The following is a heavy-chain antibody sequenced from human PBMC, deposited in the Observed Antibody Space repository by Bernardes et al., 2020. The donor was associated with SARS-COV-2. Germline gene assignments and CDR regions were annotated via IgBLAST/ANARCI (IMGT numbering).Heavy chain of an antibody. V-gene: IGHV1-24*01. CDR3: ATSGYHSQVLRYFDWDFDY. D-gene: IGHD3-9*01. J-gene: IGHJ4*02. Sequence: CEVFGYTLSELSMHWVRQAPGKGLEWMGGFDPEDGETIYAQKFQGRVTMTEDTSTDTAYMELSSLRSEDTAVYYCATSGYHSQVLRYFDWDFDYWGQGTLVTVSS. CDR1: GYTLSELS. CDR2: FDPEDGET.